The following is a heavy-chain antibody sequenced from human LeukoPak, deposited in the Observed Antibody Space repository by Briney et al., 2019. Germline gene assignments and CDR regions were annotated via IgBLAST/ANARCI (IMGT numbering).Heavy chain of an antibody. V-gene: IGHV1-2*06. J-gene: IGHJ5*02. CDR3: ARDALAIAAAGPGRFDP. D-gene: IGHD6-13*01. Sequence: AASVKVSCKASGYTFTGYDMHWVRQAPGQGLEWMGRINPNSGGTNYAQKFQGRVTMTRDTSISTAYMELSRLRSDDTAVYYCARDALAIAAAGPGRFDPWGQGTLVTVSS. CDR2: INPNSGGT. CDR1: GYTFTGYD.